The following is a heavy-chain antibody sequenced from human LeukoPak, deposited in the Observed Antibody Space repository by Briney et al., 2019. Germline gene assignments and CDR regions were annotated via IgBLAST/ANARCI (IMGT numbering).Heavy chain of an antibody. CDR2: INSDGSTT. CDR1: GFTFSSYW. D-gene: IGHD2-2*01. V-gene: IGHV3-74*01. Sequence: GRSLRLSCAASGFTFSSYWMHWVRQAPGKGLVWVSRINSDGSTTSYADSVKGRFTISTDNAKNTLYLQMNSLRAEDTAVYYCARTYVVPAAIANYYYGTDVWGQGTTVTVSS. CDR3: ARTYVVPAAIANYYYGTDV. J-gene: IGHJ6*02.